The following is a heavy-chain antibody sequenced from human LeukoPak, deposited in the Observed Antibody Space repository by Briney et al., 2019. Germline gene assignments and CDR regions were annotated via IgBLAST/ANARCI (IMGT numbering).Heavy chain of an antibody. CDR1: GFTFSSYA. J-gene: IGHJ4*02. Sequence: GGSLRLSCAASGFTFSSYAMSWVRQAPGKGLEWVSAISGSGSSTYYADSVKGRFTISRDNSKNTLYLQMNSLRAEDTAVYYCTKALGSGSYYKLDYWGQGTLVTVSS. V-gene: IGHV3-23*01. D-gene: IGHD3-10*01. CDR3: TKALGSGSYYKLDY. CDR2: ISGSGSST.